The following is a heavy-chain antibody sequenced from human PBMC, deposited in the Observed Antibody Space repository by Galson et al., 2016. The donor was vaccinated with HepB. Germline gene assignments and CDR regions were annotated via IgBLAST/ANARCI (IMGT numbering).Heavy chain of an antibody. Sequence: SVKVSCKASGDTFKYAIHWVRQAPGQGLEWVGRINTDNGNTKYSENFQGRVTITRYTSARIAYMELSGLRSQDTGVYYCTSSGNYYNTLDYWGQGTLVTVSS. D-gene: IGHD3-10*01. J-gene: IGHJ4*02. CDR1: GDTFKYA. CDR2: INTDNGNT. V-gene: IGHV1-3*04. CDR3: TSSGNYYNTLDY.